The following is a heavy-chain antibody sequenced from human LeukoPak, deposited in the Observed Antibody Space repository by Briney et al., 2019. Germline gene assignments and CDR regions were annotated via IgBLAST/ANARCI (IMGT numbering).Heavy chain of an antibody. V-gene: IGHV1-3*01. D-gene: IGHD3-3*01. Sequence: ASVKVSCKASGYTFTSYAMHWVRQAPGQRLEWMGWINAGNGNTKYSQKFQGRVTITRDTSASTAYMELSSLRSEDTAVYYCARAVSGYDFWSGYPNWFDPWGQGTLVTVSS. J-gene: IGHJ5*02. CDR1: GYTFTSYA. CDR3: ARAVSGYDFWSGYPNWFDP. CDR2: INAGNGNT.